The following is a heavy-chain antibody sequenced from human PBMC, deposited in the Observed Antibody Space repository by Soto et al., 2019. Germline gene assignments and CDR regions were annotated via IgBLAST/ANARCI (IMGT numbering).Heavy chain of an antibody. Sequence: SETLSLTCPVSGGSISSGPYSWGWIRQPPGKGLEWIGTFYYSGSTYYNPSLESRVTISVDTSKNQFSLKVSSVTAADTAMYYCARLGGYCSGTSCYGYYGMDVWGQGTTVTVSS. J-gene: IGHJ6*02. CDR2: FYYSGST. V-gene: IGHV4-39*01. CDR3: ARLGGYCSGTSCYGYYGMDV. CDR1: GGSISSGPYS. D-gene: IGHD2-2*01.